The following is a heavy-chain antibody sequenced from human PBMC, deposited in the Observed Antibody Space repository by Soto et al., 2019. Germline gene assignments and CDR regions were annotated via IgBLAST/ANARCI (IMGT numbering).Heavy chain of an antibody. Sequence: QVQLQESGPGLVKPSQTLSLTCTVSGGSISSGGYYWSWIRQHPGKGLEWIGYIYYSGSTYYNPSLKSRVTISVDTSKNQFSLKLSSVTAADTAVYYCARAEWIQLWLRVNWFDPWGQGTLVTVSS. V-gene: IGHV4-31*03. CDR1: GGSISSGGYY. CDR2: IYYSGST. CDR3: ARAEWIQLWLRVNWFDP. J-gene: IGHJ5*02. D-gene: IGHD5-18*01.